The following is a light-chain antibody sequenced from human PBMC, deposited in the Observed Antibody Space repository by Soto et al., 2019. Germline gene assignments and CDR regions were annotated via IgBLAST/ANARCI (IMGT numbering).Light chain of an antibody. CDR2: DAS. CDR3: HQRSNWPLT. V-gene: IGKV3-11*01. J-gene: IGKJ4*01. CDR1: QSVSSY. Sequence: EIVLTQSPATLSLSPGERATLSCRASQSVSSYLAWYQQKPGQAPRLLIYDASNRATGIPARFSGSGSGTDFTLTISNLAPGDFAVYYCHQRSNWPLTFGGGTKVEIK.